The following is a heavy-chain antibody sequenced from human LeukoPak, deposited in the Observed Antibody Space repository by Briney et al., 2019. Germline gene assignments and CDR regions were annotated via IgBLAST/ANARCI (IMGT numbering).Heavy chain of an antibody. Sequence: SETLSLTCTVSGDSISSYYWSWIRQPPGKGLEWIGYIYYSGSTNYNPSLKSRVTISVDTSKNQFSLKLSSVTAADTAVYFCARQAWGAPFDYWGQGTLVTVSS. CDR2: IYYSGST. CDR3: ARQAWGAPFDY. V-gene: IGHV4-59*08. J-gene: IGHJ4*02. D-gene: IGHD3-16*01. CDR1: GDSISSYY.